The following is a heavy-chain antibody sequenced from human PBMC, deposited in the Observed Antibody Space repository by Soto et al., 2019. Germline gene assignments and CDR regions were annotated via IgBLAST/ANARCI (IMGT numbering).Heavy chain of an antibody. J-gene: IGHJ3*02. D-gene: IGHD1-26*01. CDR3: ARDGLRGSFDAFDI. V-gene: IGHV3-74*01. Sequence: GGSLRLSCAASGFTFSSYWMHWVRQAPGKGLVWVSRINSDGSSTSYADSVKGRFTISRDKAKNTLYLQMNSLRAEDTAVYYCARDGLRGSFDAFDIWGQGTMVTVSS. CDR2: INSDGSST. CDR1: GFTFSSYW.